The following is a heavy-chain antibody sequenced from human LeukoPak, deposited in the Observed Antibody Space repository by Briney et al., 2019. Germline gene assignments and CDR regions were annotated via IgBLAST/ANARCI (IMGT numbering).Heavy chain of an antibody. J-gene: IGHJ3*02. Sequence: PGGSLRLSCAASGFTFSNYWMSWVRQAPGKGLEWVANIKQVGSEKYYVDSVKGRFTISRDNAKNSLYLQMNSLRAEDTAVYYCAREARYRGAFDIWGQGTMVTVSS. CDR2: IKQVGSEK. D-gene: IGHD1-26*01. V-gene: IGHV3-7*01. CDR1: GFTFSNYW. CDR3: AREARYRGAFDI.